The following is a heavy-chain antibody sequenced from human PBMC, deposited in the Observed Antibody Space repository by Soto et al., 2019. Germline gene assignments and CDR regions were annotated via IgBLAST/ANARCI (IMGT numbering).Heavy chain of an antibody. D-gene: IGHD3-16*02. CDR1: GGSFSGYY. J-gene: IGHJ6*02. CDR3: ARKHDYVWGSYRYTLHYYGMDV. CDR2: INHSGST. Sequence: SSETLSLTCAVYGGSFSGYYWSWIRQPPGRGLEWIGEINHSGSTNYNPSLTSRVTISVDTSKNQFSLKLSSVTAADTAVYYCARKHDYVWGSYRYTLHYYGMDVWRQRTTVTVSS. V-gene: IGHV4-34*01.